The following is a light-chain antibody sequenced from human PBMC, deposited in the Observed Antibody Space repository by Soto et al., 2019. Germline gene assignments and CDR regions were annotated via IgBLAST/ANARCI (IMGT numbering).Light chain of an antibody. Sequence: QPVLTQSPSASASLGASVKLTCTLSSGHSNYAIAWHQQKPEKGPRFVMRLNDDGSHNRGDGIPDRFSGSSSGAERYLTIYSLQFDDEADYYCQTWGTGVAVFGGGTQLTVL. CDR2: LNDDGSH. CDR3: QTWGTGVAV. J-gene: IGLJ7*01. V-gene: IGLV4-69*01. CDR1: SGHSNYA.